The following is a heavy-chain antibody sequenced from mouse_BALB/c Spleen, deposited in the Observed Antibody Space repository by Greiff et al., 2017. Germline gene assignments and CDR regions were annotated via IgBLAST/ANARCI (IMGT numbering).Heavy chain of an antibody. CDR3: TRGGTVVAGGNAMDY. D-gene: IGHD1-1*01. CDR1: GYTFTSYW. Sequence: LQQPGSELVRPGASVKLSCKASGYTFTSYWMHWVKQRPGQGLEWIGNIYPGSGSTNYDEKFKSKATLTVDTSSSTAYMQLSSLTSEDSAVYYCTRGGTVVAGGNAMDYWGQGTSVTVSS. CDR2: IYPGSGST. V-gene: IGHV1S22*01. J-gene: IGHJ4*01.